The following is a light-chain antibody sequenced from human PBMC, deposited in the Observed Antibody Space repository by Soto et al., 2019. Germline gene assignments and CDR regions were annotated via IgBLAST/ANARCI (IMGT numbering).Light chain of an antibody. CDR2: DVS. CDR1: SSDVGGYTY. V-gene: IGLV2-14*01. Sequence: QSVLTQPASVSGSPGQSITISCTGTSSDVGGYTYVSWYQQHPGKAPKLMIYDVSNRPSGVSNRFSGSKSGNTASLTISGLQAEDEADYYCSSYTSSSTGVFGTGTKLTVL. J-gene: IGLJ1*01. CDR3: SSYTSSSTGV.